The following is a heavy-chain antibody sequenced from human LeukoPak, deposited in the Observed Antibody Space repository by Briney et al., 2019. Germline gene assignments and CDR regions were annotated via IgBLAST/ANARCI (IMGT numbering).Heavy chain of an antibody. J-gene: IGHJ2*01. CDR1: GYTFTGYS. V-gene: IGHV1-2*02. D-gene: IGHD5-18*01. CDR3: ARDRGYSYGLSYWYFDL. CDR2: INPDSGGT. Sequence: ASVKVSCKASGYTFTGYSMHWVRQAPRQGLEWMGWINPDSGGTNYAQKFQGRVTMTRDTSISTAYMELSRLRSDDTAVYYCARDRGYSYGLSYWYFDLWGRGTLVTVSS.